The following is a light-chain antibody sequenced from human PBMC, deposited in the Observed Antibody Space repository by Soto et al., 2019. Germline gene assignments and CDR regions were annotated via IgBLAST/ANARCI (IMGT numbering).Light chain of an antibody. J-gene: IGLJ1*01. CDR2: RNN. CDR3: ATWDDSLNGFYV. V-gene: IGLV1-47*01. CDR1: TSNIGSNY. Sequence: QLVLTQPPSASGTPGQGVTISCSGSTSNIGSNYVYWYQQLPGTAPKLLIYRNNQRPSGVPDLFSGSKSGTSASLAISGLRSDDEADYFCATWDDSLNGFYVCGTGTKLTVL.